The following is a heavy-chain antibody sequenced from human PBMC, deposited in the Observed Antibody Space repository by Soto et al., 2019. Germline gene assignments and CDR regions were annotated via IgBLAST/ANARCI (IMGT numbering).Heavy chain of an antibody. Sequence: GGSLRLSCAASGFTFSSYWMHWVRQAPGKGLVWVSRINSDGSSTSYADSVKGRFTISRDDSKNTLYLQMNSLKTEDTAVYYCTTVTIFVVVIMLPAYYYYGMDVWGQGTTVTVSS. CDR3: TTVTIFVVVIMLPAYYYYGMDV. CDR2: INSDGSST. V-gene: IGHV3-74*01. D-gene: IGHD3-3*01. CDR1: GFTFSSYW. J-gene: IGHJ6*02.